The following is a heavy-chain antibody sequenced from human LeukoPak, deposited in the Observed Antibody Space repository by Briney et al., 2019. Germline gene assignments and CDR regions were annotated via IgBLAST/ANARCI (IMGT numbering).Heavy chain of an antibody. CDR3: ARDLGEDIVVVPAATYYYYGMDV. CDR2: ISAYNGNT. CDR1: GYTFTSHG. J-gene: IGHJ6*02. V-gene: IGHV1-18*01. Sequence: ASVKVSCKASGYTFTSHGISWVRQAPGQGLEWMGWISAYNGNTNYAQRLQGRVTMTTDTSTSTAYMELRSLRSDDTALYYCARDLGEDIVVVPAATYYYYGMDVWGQGTTVTVSS. D-gene: IGHD2-2*01.